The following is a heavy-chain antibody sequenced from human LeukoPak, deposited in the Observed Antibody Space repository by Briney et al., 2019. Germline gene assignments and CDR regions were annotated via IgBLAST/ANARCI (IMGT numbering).Heavy chain of an antibody. Sequence: ASETLSLTCTVSGGSISSSGYYWGWIRQPPGKGLEWIASIYYSGSTYYNPSLKSRVTISVDTSKNQLSLKLSSLTAADTAVYYCARHEYSGSYYGLSWFDPWAREPWSPSPQ. J-gene: IGHJ5*02. CDR1: GGSISSSGYY. CDR3: ARHEYSGSYYGLSWFDP. CDR2: IYYSGST. D-gene: IGHD1-26*01. V-gene: IGHV4-39*01.